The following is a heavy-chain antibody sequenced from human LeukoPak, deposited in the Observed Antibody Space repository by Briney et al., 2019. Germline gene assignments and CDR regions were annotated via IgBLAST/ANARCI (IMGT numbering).Heavy chain of an antibody. CDR2: INPNSGGT. CDR3: ARSDIVVVPAAANWFDP. Sequence: VSVMVSCTASGYTFTGDYMHWARQAPGQGLEWMGWINPNSGGTNYAQKFQGRVTMTRDTSISTAYMELSRLRSDDTAVYYCARSDIVVVPAAANWFDPWGQGTLVTVSS. J-gene: IGHJ5*02. D-gene: IGHD2-2*01. V-gene: IGHV1-2*02. CDR1: GYTFTGDY.